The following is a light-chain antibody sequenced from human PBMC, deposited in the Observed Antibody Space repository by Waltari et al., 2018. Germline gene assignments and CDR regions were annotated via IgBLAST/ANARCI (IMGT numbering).Light chain of an antibody. CDR3: STWDDRLTGVV. CDR1: NSNIGSNT. CDR2: NNN. V-gene: IGLV1-44*01. J-gene: IGLJ2*01. Sequence: QSVLAQPPSASGTPAQTVPFSCSAINSNIGSNTEVWYQQFPGTAPRLLIDNNNQRPSGVPDRFSASKSGSSAALAIYGLHSEDEADYYCSTWDDRLTGVVFGGGTKVTVL.